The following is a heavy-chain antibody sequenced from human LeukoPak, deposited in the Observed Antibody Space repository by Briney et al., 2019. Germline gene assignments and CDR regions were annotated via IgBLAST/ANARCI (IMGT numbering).Heavy chain of an antibody. CDR3: ARDRPGYSSYFDP. CDR1: GYSFTDYH. Sequence: GASVKVSCKASGYSFTDYHMHWVRQAPGQGLEWMGWINTKTGGTNYAQTFQGRVTLTRDTSISTVYMEMSSLRSDDTAAYYCARDRPGYSSYFDPWGQGTLVTVSS. D-gene: IGHD6-19*01. V-gene: IGHV1-2*02. CDR2: INTKTGGT. J-gene: IGHJ5*02.